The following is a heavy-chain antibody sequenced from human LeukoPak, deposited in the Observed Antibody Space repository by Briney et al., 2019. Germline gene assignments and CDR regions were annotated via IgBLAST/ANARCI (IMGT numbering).Heavy chain of an antibody. D-gene: IGHD6-13*01. V-gene: IGHV7-4-1*02. CDR2: INTNTGNP. J-gene: IGHJ5*02. Sequence: ASVKVSCEASGYTFTSYAMNWVRQAPGQGLEWMGWINTNTGNPTYAQGFTGRFVFSLDTSVSTAYLQISSLKAEDTAVYYCARALLRNPTRTIAAAGRGLNWFDPWGQGTLVTVSS. CDR3: ARALLRNPTRTIAAAGRGLNWFDP. CDR1: GYTFTSYA.